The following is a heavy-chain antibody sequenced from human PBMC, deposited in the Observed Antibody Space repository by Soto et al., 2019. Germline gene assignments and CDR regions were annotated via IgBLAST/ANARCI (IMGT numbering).Heavy chain of an antibody. Sequence: SLRLSCAASGFTSSTYGMQWVRQAPGKGLEWVALIWYDGSYKYYADSVKGRFTISRDNSKNTLYLQMSSLRAEDTAVYYCARDRVEMATIGTPPGHWGQGTPVTVSS. J-gene: IGHJ4*02. V-gene: IGHV3-33*01. CDR1: GFTSSTYG. CDR3: ARDRVEMATIGTPPGH. CDR2: IWYDGSYK. D-gene: IGHD5-12*01.